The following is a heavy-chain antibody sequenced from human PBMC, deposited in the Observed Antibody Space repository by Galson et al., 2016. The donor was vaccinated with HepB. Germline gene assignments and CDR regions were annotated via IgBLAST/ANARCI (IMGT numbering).Heavy chain of an antibody. V-gene: IGHV1-69*06. CDR2: IIPLFGAT. D-gene: IGHD2-2*01. CDR3: ATSSPSSQPAN. Sequence: SGGTFSNFAISWLRQAPGQGLEWMGGIIPLFGATNYAQKFQGRVTITADKSTTTVYMDLSSLRSEDTAVYYCATSSPSSQPANWGQGTLVTVSS. CDR1: GGTFSNFA. J-gene: IGHJ4*02.